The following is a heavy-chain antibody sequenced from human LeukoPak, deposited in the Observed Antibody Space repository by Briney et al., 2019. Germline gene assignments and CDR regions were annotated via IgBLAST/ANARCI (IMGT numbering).Heavy chain of an antibody. Sequence: PGGSLRLSCAASGFTFSSYAMSWVRQAPGKGLEWVSAISGSGGSTYYADSVKGRFTISRDNSKNTLYLQMNSLRAEDTAVYYCARDLIVYGSGSYFDYWGQGTLVTVSS. J-gene: IGHJ4*02. CDR2: ISGSGGST. CDR1: GFTFSSYA. D-gene: IGHD3-10*01. V-gene: IGHV3-23*01. CDR3: ARDLIVYGSGSYFDY.